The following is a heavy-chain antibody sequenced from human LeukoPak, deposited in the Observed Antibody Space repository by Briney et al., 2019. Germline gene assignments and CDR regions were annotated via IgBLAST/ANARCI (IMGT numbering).Heavy chain of an antibody. V-gene: IGHV3-23*01. D-gene: IGHD3-10*01. J-gene: IGHJ4*02. CDR1: GFTFSNYG. CDR2: FTSGVGIT. Sequence: PGGSLRLSCAASGFTFSNYGMNWVRQAPGKGLERVSIFTSGVGITYYADSVKGRFTISRDNSKNTLYLQMNSLRAEDTAVYYCAKGDYYDFDYWGQGTLVTVSS. CDR3: AKGDYYDFDY.